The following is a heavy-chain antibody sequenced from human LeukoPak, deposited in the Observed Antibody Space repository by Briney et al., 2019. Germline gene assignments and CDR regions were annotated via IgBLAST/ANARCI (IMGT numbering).Heavy chain of an antibody. CDR3: ANQLNSYGYEYYFDY. Sequence: GGSLRLSCAASGFTFSSYAMSWVRQAPGKGLEWVSAISGSGGSTYYADSVKGRFTISRDNSKNTLYLQMNSLRAEDTAVYYCANQLNSYGYEYYFDYWGQGTLVTVSS. CDR2: ISGSGGST. CDR1: GFTFSSYA. V-gene: IGHV3-23*01. J-gene: IGHJ4*02. D-gene: IGHD5-18*01.